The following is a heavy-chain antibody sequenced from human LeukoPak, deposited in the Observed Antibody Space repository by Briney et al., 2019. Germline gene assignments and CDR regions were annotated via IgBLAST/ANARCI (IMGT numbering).Heavy chain of an antibody. CDR1: GFTFSSYA. V-gene: IGHV3-30-3*01. D-gene: IGHD1-26*01. CDR3: ARDESGSPDY. Sequence: GGSLRLSCAASGFTFSSYAMHWVRQAPGKGLEWVAVISHDGSNKYYADSVKGRFTISRDNAKNSLYLQMNSLRAEDTAVYYCARDESGSPDYWGQGTLVTVSS. J-gene: IGHJ4*02. CDR2: ISHDGSNK.